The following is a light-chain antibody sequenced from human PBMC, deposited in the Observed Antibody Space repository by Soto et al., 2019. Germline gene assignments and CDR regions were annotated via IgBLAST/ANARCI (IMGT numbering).Light chain of an antibody. V-gene: IGLV1-44*01. Sequence: QSVLTQPPSASGTPGQRVTISCSGSSSNIGRNGVNWYQHLPGTAPKLLIHNDNERPSGVPDRFSGSKSGTSASLAISGLQSEDEADYYCAAWDDSLNGRVFGGGTKLTV. CDR3: AAWDDSLNGRV. CDR2: NDN. CDR1: SSNIGRNG. J-gene: IGLJ2*01.